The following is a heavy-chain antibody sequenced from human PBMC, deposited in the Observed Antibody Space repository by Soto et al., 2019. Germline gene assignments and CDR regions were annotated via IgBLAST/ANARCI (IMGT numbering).Heavy chain of an antibody. CDR2: ISYDGDNQ. CDR3: VSPHSDSSNAFDL. D-gene: IGHD3-22*01. J-gene: IGHJ5*02. Sequence: QRQLVESGGGVVQPGRSLRLSCAASGFSFSHYAMHWVRQHPGKGLEWVALISYDGDNQYFTDSVRGRFTISRDNSKTTVYLEMNSLRLDDTATYYCVSPHSDSSNAFDLWGQGTLVTVSS. CDR1: GFSFSHYA. V-gene: IGHV3-30-3*01.